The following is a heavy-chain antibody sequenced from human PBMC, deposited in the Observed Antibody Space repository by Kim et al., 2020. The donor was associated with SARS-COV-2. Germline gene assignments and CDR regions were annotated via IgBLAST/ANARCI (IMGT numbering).Heavy chain of an antibody. J-gene: IGHJ4*02. V-gene: IGHV4-4*02. CDR3: ARVAYYYDSSGYYFDY. Sequence: SLRSRVTISVDKSKNQFSLKLSSVTAADTAVYYCARVAYYYDSSGYYFDYWGQGTLVTVSS. D-gene: IGHD3-22*01.